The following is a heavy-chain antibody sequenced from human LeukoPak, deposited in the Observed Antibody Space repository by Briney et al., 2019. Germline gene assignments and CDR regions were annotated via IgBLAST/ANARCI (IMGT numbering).Heavy chain of an antibody. J-gene: IGHJ5*02. CDR3: ARDPFPHAINYYDSSGYP. CDR1: GGSISSGGYY. CDR2: IYYSGST. Sequence: SQTLSLTCTVSGGSISSGGYYWSWIRQPPGKGLEWIGYIYYSGSTYYNPSLKSRVTISVDTSKNQFSLKLSSVTAADTAVYYCARDPFPHAINYYDSSGYPWGQGTLVTVSS. D-gene: IGHD3-22*01. V-gene: IGHV4-30-4*08.